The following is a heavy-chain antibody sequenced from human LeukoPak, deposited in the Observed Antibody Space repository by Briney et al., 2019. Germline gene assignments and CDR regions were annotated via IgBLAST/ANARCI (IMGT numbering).Heavy chain of an antibody. CDR1: GYTFSTYG. V-gene: IGHV1-18*01. CDR2: ISAYNGNT. CDR3: ARDPRKTYSGGWYSFDY. J-gene: IGHJ4*02. Sequence: ASVKVSCEVSGYTFSTYGISWVRQAPGHGLEWMAWISAYNGNTNSAQKFQGRATMTTDTSTSTAYMELKSLRSDDTAVYYCARDPRKTYSGGWYSFDYWGQGTLVTVSS. D-gene: IGHD6-19*01.